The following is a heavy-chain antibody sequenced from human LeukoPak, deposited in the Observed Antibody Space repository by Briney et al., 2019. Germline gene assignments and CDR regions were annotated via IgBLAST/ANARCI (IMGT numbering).Heavy chain of an antibody. CDR3: ARVRGDSRGNAFDI. V-gene: IGHV3-53*01. J-gene: IGHJ3*02. Sequence: GGSLRLSSAVSGLFVSSDYMTWVRQAPGKGLEWVSLIYSGGKTYYTDSVKGRFTISRDNSNKTLFLQMNGLRAEDTAVYYCARVRGDSRGNAFDIWGQGTMVTVS. CDR2: IYSGGKT. CDR1: GLFVSSDY. D-gene: IGHD2-15*01.